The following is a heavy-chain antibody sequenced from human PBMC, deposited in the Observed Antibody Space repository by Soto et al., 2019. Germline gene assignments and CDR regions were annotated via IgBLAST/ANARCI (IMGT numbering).Heavy chain of an antibody. V-gene: IGHV3-53*02. D-gene: IGHD3-22*01. CDR1: GFTVSSNY. J-gene: IGHJ4*02. CDR2: IYSGGRT. Sequence: EVQLVETGGGVIQPGGSLRLSCAAYGFTVSSNYMSCVRQAPGQGLAWVSFIYSGGRTYYADSVKGRFTISRDNSKNTLYPPMNSLRAEDTAVYYCAREAISSDSFDYWGQGTLVIVSS. CDR3: AREAISSDSFDY.